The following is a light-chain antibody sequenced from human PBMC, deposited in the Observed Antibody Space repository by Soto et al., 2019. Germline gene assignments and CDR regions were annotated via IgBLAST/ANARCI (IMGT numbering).Light chain of an antibody. V-gene: IGLV1-47*01. CDR2: RND. CDR1: NSRSGSNY. Sequence: QSVLPQPPSASGTPGQRVTISCSTSNSRSGSNYVYWYQQLPGTAPQLLIYRNDQRPSGVPDRFSGSKSGTSASLAISGLRSEDEADYYCAKWDDSRRVYVFGTGTKLTVL. J-gene: IGLJ1*01. CDR3: AKWDDSRRVYV.